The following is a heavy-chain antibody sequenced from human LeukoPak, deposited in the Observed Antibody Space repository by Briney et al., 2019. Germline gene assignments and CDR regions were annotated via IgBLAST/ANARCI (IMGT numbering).Heavy chain of an antibody. CDR2: INAGNGNT. Sequence: ASVKVSCKASGYTFTSYAMRWVRQAPGQRLEWMGWINAGNGNTKYSQKFQGRVTITRDTSASTAYMELSSLRSEDTAVYYCARGSRDSGYSLPFDPWGQGTLVTVSS. CDR1: GYTFTSYA. CDR3: ARGSRDSGYSLPFDP. D-gene: IGHD3-22*01. V-gene: IGHV1-3*01. J-gene: IGHJ5*02.